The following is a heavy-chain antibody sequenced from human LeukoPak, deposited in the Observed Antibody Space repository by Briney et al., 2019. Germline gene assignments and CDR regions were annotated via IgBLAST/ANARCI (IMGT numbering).Heavy chain of an antibody. V-gene: IGHV4-39*01. CDR1: GVSVSNTGYS. D-gene: IGHD1-26*01. Sequence: SETLSLTCTVSGVSVSNTGYSWGWIRQPPGKGLEWIGNILYGESTYYNPSLKSRATMSLDTSKNQFSLRLTSVTAADTAVYYCARGGGIYLFDPWGQGTLVTVSS. J-gene: IGHJ5*02. CDR2: ILYGEST. CDR3: ARGGGIYLFDP.